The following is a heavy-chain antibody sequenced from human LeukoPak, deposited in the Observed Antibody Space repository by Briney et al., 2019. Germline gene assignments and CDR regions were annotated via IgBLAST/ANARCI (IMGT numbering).Heavy chain of an antibody. CDR1: GFTFSNYA. CDR2: LSGSGTKT. V-gene: IGHV3-23*01. Sequence: GGSLRLSCVASGFTFSNYAMSWVRQAPGMGLEWVSALSGSGTKTYYADSMKGRFTISRDSSKTTLYLQVNSLRAEDTAVYYCAKHPDVGSYYYFQHWGQGTLVTVSS. D-gene: IGHD3-10*01. J-gene: IGHJ1*01. CDR3: AKHPDVGSYYYFQH.